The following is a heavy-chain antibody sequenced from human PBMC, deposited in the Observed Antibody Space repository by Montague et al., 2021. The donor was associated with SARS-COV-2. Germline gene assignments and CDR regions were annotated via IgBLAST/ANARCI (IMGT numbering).Heavy chain of an antibody. CDR3: ARDRRGVALAGRAYYCYDMDY. Sequence: TLSLTCSVSGASISSANDYWTWIRQPAGKGLEWIGHISTSGSSSYNPSLKSRVTIILDTSKQQFSLELTSVTAADTAVYYCARDRRGVALAGRAYYCYDMDYWGKGTTVTVSS. CDR1: GASISSANDY. J-gene: IGHJ6*03. D-gene: IGHD6-19*01. CDR2: ISTSGSS. V-gene: IGHV4-61*09.